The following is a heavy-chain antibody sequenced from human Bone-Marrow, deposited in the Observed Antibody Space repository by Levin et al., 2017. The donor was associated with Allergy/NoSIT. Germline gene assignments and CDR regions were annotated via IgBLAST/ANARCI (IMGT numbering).Heavy chain of an antibody. CDR1: GDSISSGGYY. V-gene: IGHV4-31*03. J-gene: IGHJ4*02. CDR3: ARGEYSYGSGSYYLDY. D-gene: IGHD3-10*01. Sequence: SETLSLTCTVSGDSISSGGYYWSWIRQHPGKGLEWIGYIYHSGSTYYNPSLKGRVTILVDTSKNESSLKLSSVTAADTAVFYCARGEYSYGSGSYYLDYWGQGTLVTVSS. CDR2: IYHSGST.